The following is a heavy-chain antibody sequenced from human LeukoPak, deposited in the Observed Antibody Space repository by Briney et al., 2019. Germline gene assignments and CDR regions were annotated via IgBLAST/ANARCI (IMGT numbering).Heavy chain of an antibody. V-gene: IGHV4-39*07. J-gene: IGHJ4*02. D-gene: IGHD2-2*01. Sequence: SETLSLTCTVSGGSISSSSYYWGWIRQPPGKGLEWIGSIYYSGSTYYNPSLKSRVTISIDTSKNQFSLRLRSVAAADTAVYFCARGLSSTRRESDYWGQGTLVTVSS. CDR2: IYYSGST. CDR1: GGSISSSSYY. CDR3: ARGLSSTRRESDY.